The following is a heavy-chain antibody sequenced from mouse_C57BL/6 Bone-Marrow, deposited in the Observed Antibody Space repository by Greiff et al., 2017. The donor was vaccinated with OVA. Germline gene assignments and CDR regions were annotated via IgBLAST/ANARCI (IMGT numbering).Heavy chain of an antibody. D-gene: IGHD2-3*01. V-gene: IGHV1-4*01. CDR1: GYTFTSYT. J-gene: IGHJ2*01. Sequence: VKLVESGAELARPGASVKMSCKASGYTFTSYTMHWVKQRPGQGLEWIGYINPSSGYTKYNQKFKDKATLTADKSSSTAYMQLSSLTSEDSAVYYCARREWLLLFDYWGQGTTLTVSS. CDR3: ARREWLLLFDY. CDR2: INPSSGYT.